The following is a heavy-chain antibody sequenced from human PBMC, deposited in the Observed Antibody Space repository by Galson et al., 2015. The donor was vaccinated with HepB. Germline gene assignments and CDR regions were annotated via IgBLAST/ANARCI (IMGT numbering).Heavy chain of an antibody. CDR3: ARDLLKWELPGEDAFDI. CDR1: GFTFSSYS. D-gene: IGHD1-26*01. CDR2: ISSSSSYI. V-gene: IGHV3-21*01. J-gene: IGHJ3*02. Sequence: SLRLSCAASGFTFSSYSMNWVRQAPGKGLEWVSSISSSSSYIYYADSVKGRFTISRDNAKNSLYLQMNSLRAEDTAVYYCARDLLKWELPGEDAFDIWGQGTMVTVSS.